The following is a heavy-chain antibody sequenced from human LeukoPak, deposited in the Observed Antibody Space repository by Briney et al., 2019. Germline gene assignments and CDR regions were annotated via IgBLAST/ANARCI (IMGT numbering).Heavy chain of an antibody. V-gene: IGHV5-51*01. CDR3: ARDRLPGGPAFYFYMAV. CDR2: IYPRNSDT. Sequence: GESLKISCRGSGYNFTNYWIGWVRQMPGKGLEWMGIIYPRNSDTRYNPSFQGQAIISVDKSISTVYLQWYSLKASDTAMYYCARDRLPGGPAFYFYMAVWARGPRSPSP. CDR1: GYNFTNYW. J-gene: IGHJ6*03. D-gene: IGHD2-21*01.